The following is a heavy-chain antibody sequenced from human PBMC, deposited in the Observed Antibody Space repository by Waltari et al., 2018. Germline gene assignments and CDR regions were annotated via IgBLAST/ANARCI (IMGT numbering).Heavy chain of an antibody. CDR3: ARSYYDFWSGYYGVYFDY. CDR1: GGSISSSSYY. V-gene: IGHV4-39*01. D-gene: IGHD3-3*01. J-gene: IGHJ4*02. Sequence: QLQLQESGPGLVKPSETLSLTCTVSGGSISSSSYYWGWIRQPPGKGLEWIGSIYYSGSTYYNPALKSRVTISVDTSKNQFSLKLSSVTAADTAVYYCARSYYDFWSGYYGVYFDYWGQGTLVTVSS. CDR2: IYYSGST.